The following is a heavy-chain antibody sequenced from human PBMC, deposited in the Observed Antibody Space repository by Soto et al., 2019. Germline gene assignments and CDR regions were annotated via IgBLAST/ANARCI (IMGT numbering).Heavy chain of an antibody. CDR2: ISYDGSNK. D-gene: IGHD1-26*01. J-gene: IGHJ4*02. CDR3: AREWEPDY. Sequence: QVQLVESGGGVVQPGRSLRLSCAASGFTFSSYAMHWVRQAPGKGLEWVAVISYDGSNKYYADSVKGRFTISRDNSKKTLYLQMNSLRAEDTAVYYCAREWEPDYWGQGTLVTVSS. CDR1: GFTFSSYA. V-gene: IGHV3-30-3*01.